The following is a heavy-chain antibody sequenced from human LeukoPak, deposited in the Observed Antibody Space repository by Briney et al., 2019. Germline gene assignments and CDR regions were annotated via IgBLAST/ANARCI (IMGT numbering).Heavy chain of an antibody. CDR3: ARDRSSTSSWDYYYYGMDV. D-gene: IGHD2-2*01. CDR2: IYYSGST. CDR1: GGSISSGDYY. V-gene: IGHV4-30-4*01. Sequence: SKTLSLTCTVSGGSISSGDYYWSWIRQPPGKGLEWIGYIYYSGSTYYNPSLKSRVTISVDTSKNQFSLKLSSVTAADTAVYYCARDRSSTSSWDYYYYGMDVWGQGTTVTVSS. J-gene: IGHJ6*02.